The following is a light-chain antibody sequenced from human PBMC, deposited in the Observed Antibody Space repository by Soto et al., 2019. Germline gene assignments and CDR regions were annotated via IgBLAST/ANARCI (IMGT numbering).Light chain of an antibody. Sequence: QSALTQPASVSGSPGQSVNISCTGTSSDVGGYNYVSWYQQHPGKAPKLMIYEVSNRPSGVSNRFSGSKSGNTASLTISGLQAEDEADYYCSSYTSSSTWVFGGRTKLTVL. CDR3: SSYTSSSTWV. V-gene: IGLV2-14*01. CDR2: EVS. CDR1: SSDVGGYNY. J-gene: IGLJ3*02.